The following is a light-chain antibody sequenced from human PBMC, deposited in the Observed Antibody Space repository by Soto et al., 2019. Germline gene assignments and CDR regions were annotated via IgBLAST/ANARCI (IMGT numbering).Light chain of an antibody. V-gene: IGKV3-15*01. CDR3: QQYNNWLYT. J-gene: IGKJ2*01. Sequence: VVMTQSPATQSVSPGERATLSCRASQSVSSNFAWYQQKPGQAPRLLIYGASTRATGVPARFSGSGSGTEFTLTISSLQSEDFAVYYCQQYNNWLYTFGQGTKLEIK. CDR2: GAS. CDR1: QSVSSN.